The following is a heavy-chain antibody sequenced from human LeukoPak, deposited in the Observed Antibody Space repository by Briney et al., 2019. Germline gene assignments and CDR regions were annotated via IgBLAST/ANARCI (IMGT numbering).Heavy chain of an antibody. CDR1: GFTVSSNY. CDR2: IYRGGTT. Sequence: GGSLRLSCAASGFTVSSNYMSWVRQAPGKGLEWVSVIYRGGTTYYADSVKGRFTISRDNSKNTLCLQMNSLRAEDTAVYYCARHDYYDGSRGAFDIWGQGTLVTVSS. CDR3: ARHDYYDGSRGAFDI. V-gene: IGHV3-53*01. D-gene: IGHD3-22*01. J-gene: IGHJ4*02.